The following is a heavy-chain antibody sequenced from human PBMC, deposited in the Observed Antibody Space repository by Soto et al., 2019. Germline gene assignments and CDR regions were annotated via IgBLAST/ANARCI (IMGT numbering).Heavy chain of an antibody. D-gene: IGHD6-6*01. CDR3: ARRAIGSSRAFDI. CDR1: GFAFSSHP. V-gene: IGHV3-23*01. Sequence: GVLRLSCAASGFAFSSHPMSWVRQAPEKGLEWVSGISDSGGITYNADSVKGRFTISRDNSKNTLYLQMNSLRAEDTAVYYCARRAIGSSRAFDIWGQGTMVTVSS. J-gene: IGHJ3*02. CDR2: ISDSGGIT.